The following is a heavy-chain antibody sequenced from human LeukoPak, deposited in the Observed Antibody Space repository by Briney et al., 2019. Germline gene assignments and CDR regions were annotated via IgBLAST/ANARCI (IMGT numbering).Heavy chain of an antibody. CDR2: ISSSSSYI. CDR3: ARGIAVAVDYYYYMDV. Sequence: PGGSLRLSCAASGFTLSSYSMNWVPQAPGKGLEWVSSISSSSSYIYYADSVKGRFTISRDNSKNTLYLQMNSLRAEDTAVYYCARGIAVAVDYYYYMDVWGKGTTVTVSS. D-gene: IGHD6-19*01. V-gene: IGHV3-21*01. CDR1: GFTLSSYS. J-gene: IGHJ6*03.